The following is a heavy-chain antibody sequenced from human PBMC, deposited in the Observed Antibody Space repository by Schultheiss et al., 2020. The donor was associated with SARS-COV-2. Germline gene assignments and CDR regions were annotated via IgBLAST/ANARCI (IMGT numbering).Heavy chain of an antibody. CDR1: GYSIRSGYY. V-gene: IGHV4-38-2*01. Sequence: SETLSLTCAVSGYSIRSGYYWGWIRQPPGKGLEWIGEINHSGSTNYNPSLKSRVTISVDTSKNQFSLKLSSVTAADTAVYYCAGREPFYYDFWSGYQAPFDYWGQGTLVTVSS. CDR2: INHSGST. CDR3: AGREPFYYDFWSGYQAPFDY. D-gene: IGHD3-3*01. J-gene: IGHJ4*02.